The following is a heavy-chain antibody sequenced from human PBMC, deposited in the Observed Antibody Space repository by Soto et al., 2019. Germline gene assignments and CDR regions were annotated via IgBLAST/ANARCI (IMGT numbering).Heavy chain of an antibody. CDR1: GFSFRNYA. Sequence: HPGGSLRLSCAASGFSFRNYAMSWVRQAPGKGLEWISTLTGSSSNIYYADSVKGRFAISRDNSRNTLYLQMNSLTAEDTAVYYCANGRATYGLLTHDYWGQGTLVTVS. V-gene: IGHV3-23*01. CDR2: LTGSSSNI. D-gene: IGHD3-10*01. CDR3: ANGRATYGLLTHDY. J-gene: IGHJ4*02.